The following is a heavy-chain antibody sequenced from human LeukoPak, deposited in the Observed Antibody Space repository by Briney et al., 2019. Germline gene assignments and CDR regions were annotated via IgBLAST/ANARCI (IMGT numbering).Heavy chain of an antibody. CDR1: GFTFSSYA. V-gene: IGHV3-64*01. J-gene: IGHJ4*02. Sequence: GGSLRLSCAASGFTFSSYAMHWVRQAPGKGLEYVSAISSNGGSTYYANSVKGRFTISRDNSKDTLYLQMGSLRAEDMAVYYCARGRQGSDYWGQGTLVTVSS. CDR3: ARGRQGSDY. CDR2: ISSNGGST.